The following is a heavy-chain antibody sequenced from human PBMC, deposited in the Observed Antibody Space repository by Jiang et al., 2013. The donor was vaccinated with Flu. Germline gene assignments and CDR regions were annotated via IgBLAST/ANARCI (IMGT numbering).Heavy chain of an antibody. CDR1: GYTFTGYY. CDR2: INPNSGGT. CDR3: ATHYCTNGVCSLALDY. Sequence: KKPGASVKVSCKASGYTFTGYYMHWVRQAPGQGLEWMGWINPNSGGTNYAQKFQGWVTMTRDTSISTAYMELSRLRSDDTAVYYCATHYCTNGVCSLALDYWGQGTLVTVSS. D-gene: IGHD2-8*01. J-gene: IGHJ4*02. V-gene: IGHV1-2*04.